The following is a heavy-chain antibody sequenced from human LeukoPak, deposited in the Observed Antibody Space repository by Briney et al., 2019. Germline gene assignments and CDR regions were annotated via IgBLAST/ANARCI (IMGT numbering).Heavy chain of an antibody. CDR1: GDSVSSNSAA. Sequence: SQTLSLTCAISGDSVSSNSAAWNWIRQSPSRGLEWLGRTYYRSKWFIDYAVSVKSRITINPDTSKNQFSLQLTSVTPEDTAVYYCARDINHSGNYRRFDYWGQGTLVTVSS. CDR2: TYYRSKWFI. V-gene: IGHV6-1*01. CDR3: ARDINHSGNYRRFDY. D-gene: IGHD1-26*01. J-gene: IGHJ4*02.